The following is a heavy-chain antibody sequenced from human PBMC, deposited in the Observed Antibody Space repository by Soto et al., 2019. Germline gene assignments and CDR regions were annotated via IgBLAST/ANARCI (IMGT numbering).Heavy chain of an antibody. CDR3: SISNSYGRGDF. CDR1: GGTLNSYT. Sequence: QVQLVQSGAEVKKPGSSVRVSCKASGGTLNSYTISWVRQAPGQGLEWMGGIIPVFGTTDYAQKFQGRVTITADQSTGTAYLDLFSLISEDTAIYYGSISNSYGRGDFWGQGNLVTVSS. CDR2: IIPVFGTT. V-gene: IGHV1-69*01. D-gene: IGHD4-17*01. J-gene: IGHJ4*02.